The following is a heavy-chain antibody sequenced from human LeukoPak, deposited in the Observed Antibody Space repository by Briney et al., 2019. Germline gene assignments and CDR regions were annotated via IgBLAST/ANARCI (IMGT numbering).Heavy chain of an antibody. CDR2: ISYDGSNK. CDR3: AKSPAGEEYSYGYVPDY. V-gene: IGHV3-30*18. J-gene: IGHJ4*02. Sequence: PGGSLRLSCAASGFTFSSYAMHWVRQAPGKGLEWVAVISYDGSNKKYADSVKGRFTISRDNSKNTLYLQMNGLRVEDTAVYYCAKSPAGEEYSYGYVPDYWGQGTLVTVSS. D-gene: IGHD5-18*01. CDR1: GFTFSSYA.